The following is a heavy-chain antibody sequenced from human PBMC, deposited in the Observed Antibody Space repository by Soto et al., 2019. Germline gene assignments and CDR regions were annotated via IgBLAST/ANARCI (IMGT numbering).Heavy chain of an antibody. CDR2: ISYDGSNK. CDR1: GFTFSSYG. J-gene: IGHJ4*02. Sequence: GGSLRLSCAASGFTFSSYGMHWVRQAPGKGLEWVAVISYDGSNKYYADSVKGRFTISRDNSKNTLYLQMNSLRAEDTAVYYCAKDPGVVVIIYYFDYWGQGTLVTVSS. V-gene: IGHV3-30*18. D-gene: IGHD3-22*01. CDR3: AKDPGVVVIIYYFDY.